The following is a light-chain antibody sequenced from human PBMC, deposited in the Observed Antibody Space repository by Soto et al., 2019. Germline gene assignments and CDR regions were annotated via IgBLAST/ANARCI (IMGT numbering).Light chain of an antibody. Sequence: DIQMTQSPSSLSASVGDRVTITCQASQDISNYLNWYQQKPGKAPKLLIYDASNLETGVPSRFSGSGSGTDFTFTISSLQAEDIATYYCQQYDNLPRLLFGPGTKVDIK. CDR3: QQYDNLPRLL. CDR1: QDISNY. J-gene: IGKJ3*01. V-gene: IGKV1-33*01. CDR2: DAS.